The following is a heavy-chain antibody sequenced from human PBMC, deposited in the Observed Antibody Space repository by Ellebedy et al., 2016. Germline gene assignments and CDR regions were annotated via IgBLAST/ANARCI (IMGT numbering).Heavy chain of an antibody. J-gene: IGHJ3*02. D-gene: IGHD3-22*01. CDR1: GGSISSYY. CDR2: IYYSGST. CDR3: ARHSGLTMIVVVILDAFDI. V-gene: IGHV4-59*05. Sequence: SETLSLXXTVSGGSISSYYWSWIRQPPGKGLEWIGSIYYSGSTYYNPSLKSRVTISVDTSKNQFSLKLSSVTAADTAVYYCARHSGLTMIVVVILDAFDIWGQGTMVTVSS.